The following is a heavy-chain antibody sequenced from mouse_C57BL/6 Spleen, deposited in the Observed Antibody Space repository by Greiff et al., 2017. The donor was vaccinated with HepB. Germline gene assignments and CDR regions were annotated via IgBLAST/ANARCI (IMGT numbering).Heavy chain of an antibody. CDR2: IHPNSGST. Sequence: QVQLQQSGAELVKPGASVKLSCKASGYTFTSYWMHWVKQRPGQGLEWIGMIHPNSGSTNYNEKFKSKATLTVDKSSSTAYMQLSSLTSEDSAVYYCARDPFYSNSFAYWGQGTLVTVSA. D-gene: IGHD2-5*01. CDR3: ARDPFYSNSFAY. V-gene: IGHV1-64*01. CDR1: GYTFTSYW. J-gene: IGHJ3*01.